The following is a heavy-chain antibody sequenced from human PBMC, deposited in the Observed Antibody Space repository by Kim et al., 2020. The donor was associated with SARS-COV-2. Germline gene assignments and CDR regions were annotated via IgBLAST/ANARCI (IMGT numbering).Heavy chain of an antibody. V-gene: IGHV1-69*13. Sequence: SVKVSCKASGGTFSSYAISWVRQAPGQGLEWMGGIIPIFGTANYAQKFQGRVTITADESTSTAYMELSSLRSEDTAVYYCARDLDYGDYEGGFGPWGQGTLVTVSS. CDR2: IIPIFGTA. J-gene: IGHJ5*02. D-gene: IGHD4-17*01. CDR1: GGTFSSYA. CDR3: ARDLDYGDYEGGFGP.